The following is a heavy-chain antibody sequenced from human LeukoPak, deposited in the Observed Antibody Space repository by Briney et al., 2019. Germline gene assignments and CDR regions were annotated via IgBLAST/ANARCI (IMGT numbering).Heavy chain of an antibody. CDR2: INPNSGGT. Sequence: GASVKVSCKASGYTFTGYYMHWVRQAPGQGLEWMGWINPNSGGTNYAQKFQGWVTMTRDTSISTAYMELSRLRSDDTAVYYCARGLGYCSGGSCYLVYWGQGTLVTVSS. CDR3: ARGLGYCSGGSCYLVY. D-gene: IGHD2-15*01. CDR1: GYTFTGYY. V-gene: IGHV1-2*04. J-gene: IGHJ4*02.